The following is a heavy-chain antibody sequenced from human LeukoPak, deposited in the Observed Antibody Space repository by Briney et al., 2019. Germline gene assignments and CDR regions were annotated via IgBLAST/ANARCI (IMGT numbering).Heavy chain of an antibody. V-gene: IGHV4-34*01. Sequence: SETLSLTCAVYGGSFSGYYRSWIRQPPGKGLELIGEINRSGSIDCNPSLKSRVTISADTSKNQFFLNLNSVTAADTAVHYCARGGDNWNFYWGQGTLVTVS. J-gene: IGHJ4*02. CDR1: GGSFSGYY. CDR3: ARGGDNWNFY. D-gene: IGHD1-1*01. CDR2: INRSGSI.